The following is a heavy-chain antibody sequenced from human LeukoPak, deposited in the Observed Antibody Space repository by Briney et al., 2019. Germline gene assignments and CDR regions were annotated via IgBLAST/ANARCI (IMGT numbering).Heavy chain of an antibody. V-gene: IGHV4-59*08. D-gene: IGHD3-10*01. CDR2: IYYSGST. CDR1: GGSISSYY. Sequence: SETLSLTCTVSGGSISSYYWSWIRQPPGKGLEWIGYIYYSGSTTYNPSLESRVTISLDTSKNQFSLRLSSVTAADTAVYFCARRDYGSGSYGYWGQGTLVTVSS. CDR3: ARRDYGSGSYGY. J-gene: IGHJ4*02.